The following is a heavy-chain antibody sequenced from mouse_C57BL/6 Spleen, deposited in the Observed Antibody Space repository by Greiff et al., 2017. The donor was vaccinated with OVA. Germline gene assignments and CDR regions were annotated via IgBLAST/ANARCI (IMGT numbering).Heavy chain of an antibody. J-gene: IGHJ2*01. Sequence: EVKVVESGGGLVKPGGSLKLSCAASGFTFSSYAMSWVRQTPEKRLEWVATISDGGSYTYYPDNVKGRFTISRDNAKNNLYLQMSHLKSEDTAMYYCARDQITTAFDYWGQGTTLTVSS. CDR1: GFTFSSYA. V-gene: IGHV5-4*01. D-gene: IGHD1-2*01. CDR2: ISDGGSYT. CDR3: ARDQITTAFDY.